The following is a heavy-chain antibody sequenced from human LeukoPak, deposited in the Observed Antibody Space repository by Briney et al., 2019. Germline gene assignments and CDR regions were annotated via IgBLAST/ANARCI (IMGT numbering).Heavy chain of an antibody. J-gene: IGHJ4*02. D-gene: IGHD3-22*01. Sequence: WGSLTLSCAASGCTFSSYWMSWVRQAPGKGLEWMANIKQDGSEKYYVDSVKGRFTISRDNAKNSLYLQVNSLRADDTAVFYCAKDGLKYDSSGYSDYWGQGTLVTVSS. CDR2: IKQDGSEK. V-gene: IGHV3-7*01. CDR3: AKDGLKYDSSGYSDY. CDR1: GCTFSSYW.